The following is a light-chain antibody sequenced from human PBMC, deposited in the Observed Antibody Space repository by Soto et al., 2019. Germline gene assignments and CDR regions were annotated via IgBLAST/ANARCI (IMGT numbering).Light chain of an antibody. CDR1: QNINNW. CDR3: HHMRT. V-gene: IGKV1-5*01. Sequence: DIQMTQSPSTLSASIGDRVTITCRASQNINNWIAWYQQKPGKAPKFLIYDASTLESGGPSRFSGSGFGTEFSLTISSLQPDDFGSYYCHHMRTFGQGTKVEMK. CDR2: DAS. J-gene: IGKJ1*01.